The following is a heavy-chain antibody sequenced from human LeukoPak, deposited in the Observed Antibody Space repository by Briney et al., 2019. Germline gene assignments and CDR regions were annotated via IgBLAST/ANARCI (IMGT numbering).Heavy chain of an antibody. CDR2: INHSGST. CDR3: ARRTWYYYDSSGYPQEGFDP. CDR1: GGSFSGYY. D-gene: IGHD3-22*01. V-gene: IGHV4-34*01. Sequence: PSETLSLTCAVYGGSFSGYYWSWIRQPPGKGLEWIGEINHSGSTNYNPSLKSRVTISVDTSKNQFSLKLSSVTAADTAVYYCARRTWYYYDSSGYPQEGFDPWGQGTLVTVSS. J-gene: IGHJ5*02.